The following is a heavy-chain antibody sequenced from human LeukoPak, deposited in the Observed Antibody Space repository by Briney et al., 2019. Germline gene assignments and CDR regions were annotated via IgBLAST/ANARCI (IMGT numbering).Heavy chain of an antibody. J-gene: IGHJ3*02. CDR2: ISGSGGST. D-gene: IGHD6-19*01. V-gene: IGHV3-23*01. CDR1: GFTFSSYG. Sequence: GGSLRLSCAASGFTFSSYGMSWVRQAPGKGLEWVSAISGSGGSTYYADSVKGRFTISRDNSKNTLYLQMNSLRAEDTAVYYCAKILAVAGNAFDIWGQGTMLTVSS. CDR3: AKILAVAGNAFDI.